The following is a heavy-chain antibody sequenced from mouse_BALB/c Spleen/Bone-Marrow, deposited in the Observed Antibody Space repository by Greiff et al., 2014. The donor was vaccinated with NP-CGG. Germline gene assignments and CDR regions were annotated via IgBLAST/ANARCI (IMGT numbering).Heavy chain of an antibody. CDR2: ISGDGRYT. CDR1: GFSFSNYG. J-gene: IGHJ3*01. V-gene: IGHV5-9-2*01. D-gene: IGHD2-4*01. Sequence: EVMLVESGGGLVKSGGSLKLSCAASGFSFSNYGMSWVRQTPEKRLEWVATISGDGRYTFYSDSAKGRFTISRGNAKNNLYLQLSSLRSEDTALYYCARHAYYDQTEVSFVYWGQGTLVTVSA. CDR3: ARHAYYDQTEVSFVY.